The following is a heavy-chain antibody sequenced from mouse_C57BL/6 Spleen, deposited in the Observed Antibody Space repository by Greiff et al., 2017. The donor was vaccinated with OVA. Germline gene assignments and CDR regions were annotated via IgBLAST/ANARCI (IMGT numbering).Heavy chain of an antibody. V-gene: IGHV1-82*01. Sequence: VQLQQSGPELVKPGASVKISCKASGYAFSSSWMNWVKQRPGKGLEWIGRIYPGDGDTNYNGKFKGKATLTADKSSSTAYMQLSSLTSEDSAVYFCAIHYYGSSYDDDWGQGTTLTVAS. CDR2: IYPGDGDT. J-gene: IGHJ2*01. CDR1: GYAFSSSW. D-gene: IGHD1-1*01. CDR3: AIHYYGSSYDDD.